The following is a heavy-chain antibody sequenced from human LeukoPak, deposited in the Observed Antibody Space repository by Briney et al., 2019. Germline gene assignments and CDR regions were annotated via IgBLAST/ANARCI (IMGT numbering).Heavy chain of an antibody. CDR3: AKDVCSGGSCYGPHAFDI. V-gene: IGHV3-23*01. Sequence: PGGSLRLSCAASGFTFSSYAMSWVRQAPGKGLEWVSAISGSGGSTYYADSVKGRFTISRDNSKNTLYLQMNSLRAEDTAVYYCAKDVCSGGSCYGPHAFDIWGQGTMVTVSS. CDR2: ISGSGGST. J-gene: IGHJ3*02. D-gene: IGHD2-15*01. CDR1: GFTFSSYA.